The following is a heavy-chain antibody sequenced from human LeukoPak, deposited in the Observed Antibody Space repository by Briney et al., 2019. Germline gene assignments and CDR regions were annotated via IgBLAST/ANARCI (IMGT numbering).Heavy chain of an antibody. CDR1: GGSISSYY. D-gene: IGHD5-12*01. J-gene: IGHJ4*02. CDR2: IYYSGST. Sequence: SETLSLTCTVSGGSISSYYWSWIRQPPGKGLEWIGYIYYSGSTNYNPSLKSRVTISVDTSKNQFSLKLSSVTAADTAVYYCARDPRGYSGYEMGYWGQGTLVTVSS. CDR3: ARDPRGYSGYEMGY. V-gene: IGHV4-59*12.